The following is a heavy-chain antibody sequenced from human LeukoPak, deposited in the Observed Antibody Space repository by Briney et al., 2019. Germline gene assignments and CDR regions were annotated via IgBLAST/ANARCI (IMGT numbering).Heavy chain of an antibody. CDR1: GGSISSYY. V-gene: IGHV4-4*09. J-gene: IGHJ6*03. CDR2: IYTSGST. CDR3: ARGGYDFWSRLPSYYYYYMDV. D-gene: IGHD3-3*01. Sequence: SETLSLTCTVSGGSISSYYWSWIRQPPGKGLEWIGYIYTSGSTNYNPSLKSRVTISVDTSKNQFSLKLSSVTAADTAVYYCARGGYDFWSRLPSYYYYYMDVWGKGTTVTVSS.